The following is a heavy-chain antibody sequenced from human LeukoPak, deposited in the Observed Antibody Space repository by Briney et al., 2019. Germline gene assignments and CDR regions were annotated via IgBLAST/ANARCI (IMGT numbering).Heavy chain of an antibody. Sequence: PSETLSLTCTVSGGSISNHYCSWIRQPPGKGLEWIGYVYSSGNTNYNPSLKSRVTISVDTSKNQFSLKLSSVTAADTAVYYCAKDWEPGVWGATVFDYWGQGTLVTVSS. CDR1: GGSISNHY. CDR3: AKDWEPGVWGATVFDY. CDR2: VYSSGNT. V-gene: IGHV4-59*11. D-gene: IGHD1-26*01. J-gene: IGHJ4*02.